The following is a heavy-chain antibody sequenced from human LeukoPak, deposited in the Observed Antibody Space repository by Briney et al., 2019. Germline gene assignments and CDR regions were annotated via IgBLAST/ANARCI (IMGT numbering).Heavy chain of an antibody. CDR1: GGSISSYY. CDR2: IYISGST. Sequence: PSETLSLTCTVSGGSISSYYWSWIRQPAGKGLEWIGRIYISGSTNYNPSLKSRVTMSVDTSKNQFSLKLSSVTAADTAVYYCARVGYSSGWYFDLCGRGTLVTVSS. J-gene: IGHJ2*01. CDR3: ARVGYSSGWYFDL. D-gene: IGHD6-19*01. V-gene: IGHV4-4*07.